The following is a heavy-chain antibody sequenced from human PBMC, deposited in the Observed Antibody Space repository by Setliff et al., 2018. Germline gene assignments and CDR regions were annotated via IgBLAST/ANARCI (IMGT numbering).Heavy chain of an antibody. CDR3: ARDRLLVGARYAMDV. Sequence: SEILSLTCTVSGGSISSGGYYWSWIRQHPGKGLEWIGYIYYSGSTYYNPSLKSRVTISVDTSKNQFSLKLSSVTAADTAVYYCARDRLLVGARYAMDVWGKGTTVTVSS. CDR1: GGSISSGGYY. J-gene: IGHJ6*03. CDR2: IYYSGST. V-gene: IGHV4-31*02. D-gene: IGHD1-26*01.